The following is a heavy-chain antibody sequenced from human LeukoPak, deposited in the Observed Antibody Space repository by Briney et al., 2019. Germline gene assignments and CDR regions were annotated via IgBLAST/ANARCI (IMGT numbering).Heavy chain of an antibody. CDR2: ISGSGDNT. Sequence: PGGTLRLSCAASGFTFSNYGMSWVRQAPGKGLEWVSAISGSGDNTYYADSVKGRFTSSRDNSKNTLYLQMNSLRAEDTAVYYCAKEMYSSGWYVDYWGQGTLVIVSS. CDR1: GFTFSNYG. CDR3: AKEMYSSGWYVDY. J-gene: IGHJ4*02. V-gene: IGHV3-23*01. D-gene: IGHD6-19*01.